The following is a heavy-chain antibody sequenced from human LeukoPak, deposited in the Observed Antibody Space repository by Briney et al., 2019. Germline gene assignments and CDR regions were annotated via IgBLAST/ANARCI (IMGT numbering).Heavy chain of an antibody. CDR2: ISSSSSYI. D-gene: IGHD1-26*01. V-gene: IGHV3-21*01. J-gene: IGHJ3*02. CDR1: GFTISSYS. CDR3: AREEVGAGSAFDI. Sequence: GGSLRLSCAASGFTISSYSMNWVRQAPGKGLEWVSSISSSSSYIYYADSVKGRFTISRDNAKNSLYLQMNSLRAGDTAVYYCAREEVGAGSAFDIWGQGTMATVSS.